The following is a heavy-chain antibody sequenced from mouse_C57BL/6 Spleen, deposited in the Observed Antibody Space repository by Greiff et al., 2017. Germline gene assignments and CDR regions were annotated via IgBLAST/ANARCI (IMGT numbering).Heavy chain of an antibody. J-gene: IGHJ2*01. CDR2: IDPEDGDT. CDR1: GFNIKDYY. Sequence: EVQLQQSGAELVRPGASVKLSCTASGFNIKDYYMHWVKQRPEQGLEWIGRIDPEDGDTEYATKFKGKATMTADTSSTTAYLQLSSLTSEDTAVYYCTTLGRGYSFDYWGQGTTLTVSS. V-gene: IGHV14-1*01. D-gene: IGHD4-1*01. CDR3: TTLGRGYSFDY.